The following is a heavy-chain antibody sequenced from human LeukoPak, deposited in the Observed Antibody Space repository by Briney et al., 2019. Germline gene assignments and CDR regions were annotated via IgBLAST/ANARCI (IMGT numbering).Heavy chain of an antibody. CDR3: ARRSTLYYYDISSRGYFDY. CDR1: GGSISSSNYY. J-gene: IGHJ4*02. D-gene: IGHD3-22*01. Sequence: PSETLSLTCTVSGGSISSSNYYWSWIRQPPGKGLERIGEINHSGSTNYNPSLKSRVTISVDTSKNQFSLKLSSVTAADTAVYYCARRSTLYYYDISSRGYFDYWGQGTLVTVSS. CDR2: INHSGST. V-gene: IGHV4-39*07.